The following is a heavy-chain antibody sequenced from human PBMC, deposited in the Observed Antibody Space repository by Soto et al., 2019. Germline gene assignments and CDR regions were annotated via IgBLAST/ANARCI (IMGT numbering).Heavy chain of an antibody. Sequence: QVQLVQSGAEVKKPGASVKVSCKASGYTFTSYGISWVRQAPGQGLEWMGWISAYNGNTNYAQKLQGRVTMTTDTSTSTAYMELMSLRSDDTAVYYCARAARIVGATTPGDPWGQGTLVTVSS. CDR2: ISAYNGNT. J-gene: IGHJ5*02. CDR3: ARAARIVGATTPGDP. V-gene: IGHV1-18*01. CDR1: GYTFTSYG. D-gene: IGHD1-26*01.